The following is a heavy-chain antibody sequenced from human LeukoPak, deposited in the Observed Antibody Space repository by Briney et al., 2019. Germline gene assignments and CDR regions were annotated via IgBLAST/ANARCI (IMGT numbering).Heavy chain of an antibody. CDR2: MHPNSGDT. CDR3: ARGRLNGNVDF. V-gene: IGHV1-8*01. Sequence: ASVKVSCKTSGYTLTGYDINWVRQAAGQGFEWMGWMHPNSGDTGNAHNLQGRITITRDSSTATVFMELSSLRSEDTAMYYCARGRLNGNVDFWGQGTLVTVSS. J-gene: IGHJ4*02. D-gene: IGHD1-20*01. CDR1: GYTLTGYD.